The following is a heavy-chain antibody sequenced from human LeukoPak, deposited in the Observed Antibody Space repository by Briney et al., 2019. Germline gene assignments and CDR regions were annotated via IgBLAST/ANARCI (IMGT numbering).Heavy chain of an antibody. CDR2: IYPGDSDT. J-gene: IGHJ4*02. CDR3: ARQSRDGSKTRGYYFDF. D-gene: IGHD3-10*01. V-gene: IGHV5-51*01. Sequence: GESLKISCKDSGYSFTSYWIGWVRQMPGKGLEWMGIIYPGDSDTRYSPSFQGQVTISADKSINTVYLQWSSLKASDTAMYYCARQSRDGSKTRGYYFDFWGQGTLVTVSS. CDR1: GYSFTSYW.